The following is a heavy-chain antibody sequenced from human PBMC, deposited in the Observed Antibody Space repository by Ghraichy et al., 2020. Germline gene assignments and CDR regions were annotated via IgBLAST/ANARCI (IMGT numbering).Heavy chain of an antibody. CDR1: GYTFTGYY. CDR3: ARVDIVVVPAAIDPYWYFDL. D-gene: IGHD2-2*01. Sequence: ASVKVSCKASGYTFTGYYMHWVRQAPGQGLEWMGWINPNSGGTNYAQKFQGRVTMTRDTSISTAYMELSRLRSDDTAVYYCARVDIVVVPAAIDPYWYFDLWGRGTLVTVSS. CDR2: INPNSGGT. J-gene: IGHJ2*01. V-gene: IGHV1-2*02.